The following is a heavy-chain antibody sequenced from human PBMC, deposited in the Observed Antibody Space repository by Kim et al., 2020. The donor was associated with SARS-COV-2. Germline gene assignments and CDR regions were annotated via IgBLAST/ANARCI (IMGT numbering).Heavy chain of an antibody. V-gene: IGHV4-39*01. CDR1: GGSISSSSYY. Sequence: SETLSLTCTVSGGSISSSSYYWGWIRQPPGKGLEWIGSIYYSGSTYYNPSLKSRVTISVDTSKNQFSLKLSSVTAADTAVYYCARGVSDSSSWYGGDYWGQGTLVTVSS. CDR3: ARGVSDSSSWYGGDY. J-gene: IGHJ4*02. D-gene: IGHD6-13*01. CDR2: IYYSGST.